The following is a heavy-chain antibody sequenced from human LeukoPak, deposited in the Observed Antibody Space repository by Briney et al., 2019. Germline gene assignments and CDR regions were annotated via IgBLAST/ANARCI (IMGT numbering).Heavy chain of an antibody. D-gene: IGHD6-6*01. V-gene: IGHV1-2*02. CDR3: ARGRDSSSSYPGY. Sequence: ASVKVSCKASGYTFTGYYMHWVRQAPGQGLEWMGWINPNSGGTNYAQKFQGRVTMTRDTSISTAYMELSRLRSDDTAVYYCARGRDSSSSYPGYWGQGTLVTVSS. CDR1: GYTFTGYY. CDR2: INPNSGGT. J-gene: IGHJ4*02.